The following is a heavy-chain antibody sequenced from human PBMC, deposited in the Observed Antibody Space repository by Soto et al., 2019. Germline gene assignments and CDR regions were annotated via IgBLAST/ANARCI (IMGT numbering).Heavy chain of an antibody. D-gene: IGHD3-22*01. J-gene: IGHJ3*02. CDR1: GFTFSSYS. CDR3: ARARSSHYYYDSSGYHNDAFDI. V-gene: IGHV3-21*01. CDR2: ISSSSSYI. Sequence: GGSLRLSCAASGFTFSSYSMNWVRQAPGKGLEWVSSISSSSSYIYYADSVKGRFTISRDNAKNSLYLQMNSLRAEDTAVYYCARARSSHYYYDSSGYHNDAFDIWGQGTMVTVS.